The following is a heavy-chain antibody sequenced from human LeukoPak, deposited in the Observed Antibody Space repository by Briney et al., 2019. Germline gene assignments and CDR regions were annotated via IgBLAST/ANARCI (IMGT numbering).Heavy chain of an antibody. CDR1: GFTFSNAW. V-gene: IGHV3-15*01. D-gene: IGHD3-9*01. J-gene: IGHJ4*02. Sequence: GGSLRLSCAASGFTFSNAWMSWVRQAPGKGLEWVGRIKSKTDGGTTDYAAPVKGRFTISRDDSKNTLYLQMNSLKTEDTAVYYCTTGGYFVWLRNPDYWGQGTLVTVSS. CDR2: IKSKTDGGTT. CDR3: TTGGYFVWLRNPDY.